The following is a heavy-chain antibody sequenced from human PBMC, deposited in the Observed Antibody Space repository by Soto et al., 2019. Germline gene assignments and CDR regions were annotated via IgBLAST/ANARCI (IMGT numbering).Heavy chain of an antibody. CDR3: TGASGRFGELYWFDP. CDR2: INPLGFSS. J-gene: IGHJ5*02. Sequence: QVQVVQSGAEVKKPGASVKVSCKASGYTFTSYNMHWVRQDPGQGLEWEGMINPLGFSSTYAQKFRGRVTMTRDPSTSTVYMELTNLRSDATAVACCTGASGRFGELYWFDPWGQG. V-gene: IGHV1-46*01. D-gene: IGHD3-10*01. CDR1: GYTFTSYN.